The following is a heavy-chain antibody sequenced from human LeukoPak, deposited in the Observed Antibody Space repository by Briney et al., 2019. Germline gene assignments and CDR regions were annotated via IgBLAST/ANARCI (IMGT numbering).Heavy chain of an antibody. D-gene: IGHD3-3*01. CDR2: FAPEDGET. CDR1: GYTLTELS. CDR3: ATEIWRAGSRNYFDY. J-gene: IGHJ4*02. Sequence: GASVKVSCKVSGYTLTELSMHWVRQAPGKGLEWMGGFAPEDGETIYAQKFQGRVTMTEDTSTDTAYMELSSLRSEDTAVYYCATEIWRAGSRNYFDYWGQGTLVTVSS. V-gene: IGHV1-24*01.